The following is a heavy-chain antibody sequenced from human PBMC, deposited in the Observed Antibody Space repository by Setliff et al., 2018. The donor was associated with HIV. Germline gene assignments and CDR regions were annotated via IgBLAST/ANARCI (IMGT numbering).Heavy chain of an antibody. Sequence: PGGSLRLSCAASGFTFNVYSMNWVRQAPGKGLEWVSYISPSSTIIYYPDSVKGRFTTSRDNARNSLYLEMNSLRADDTAVYYCARDFCGSSCSSGYGYFDHWGQGTLVTVSS. J-gene: IGHJ4*02. CDR3: ARDFCGSSCSSGYGYFDH. D-gene: IGHD2-15*01. CDR2: ISPSSTII. V-gene: IGHV3-48*01. CDR1: GFTFNVYS.